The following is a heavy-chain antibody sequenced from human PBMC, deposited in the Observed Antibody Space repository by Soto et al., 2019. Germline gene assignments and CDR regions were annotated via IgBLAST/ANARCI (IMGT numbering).Heavy chain of an antibody. CDR2: INPQTGGT. J-gene: IGHJ6*02. V-gene: IGHV1-2*02. CDR1: GYTFTGYY. Sequence: GASVKVSCKASGYTFTGYYIHWVREAPGQGLEWMGWINPQTGGTSYGQKFQGRVTLSRDTSINTAYRELSRLRFDDAAVYFCARERYQVISDGMDVWGQGTTVTVSS. CDR3: ARERYQVISDGMDV. D-gene: IGHD2-2*01.